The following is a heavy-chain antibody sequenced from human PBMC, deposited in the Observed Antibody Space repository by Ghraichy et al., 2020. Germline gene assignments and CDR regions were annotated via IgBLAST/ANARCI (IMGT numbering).Heavy chain of an antibody. CDR1: GYTFTCYY. D-gene: IGHD3-22*01. Sequence: ASVKVSCKASGYTFTCYYMHWVRQAPGQGLEWMGWINPNSCGTNYAQKFQGRVTITRDTSISTPYMELNRLRSDDTAVYYWARGDYYDSSGMGDYWGQGTLVTVSS. CDR3: ARGDYYDSSGMGDY. CDR2: INPNSCGT. V-gene: IGHV1-2*02. J-gene: IGHJ4*02.